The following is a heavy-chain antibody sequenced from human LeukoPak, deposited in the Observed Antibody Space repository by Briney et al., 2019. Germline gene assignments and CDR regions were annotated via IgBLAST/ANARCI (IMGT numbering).Heavy chain of an antibody. J-gene: IGHJ4*02. CDR3: ARGLEYYDFWSDSVPFDY. CDR2: INTNTGNP. D-gene: IGHD3-3*01. CDR1: GYTFTSYA. Sequence: GASVKVSCKASGYTFTSYAMNWVRQAPGQGLEWMGWINTNTGNPTYAQGFTGRFVFSLDTSASTAYLQISSLKAEDTAVYYCARGLEYYDFWSDSVPFDYWGQGTLVTVSS. V-gene: IGHV7-4-1*02.